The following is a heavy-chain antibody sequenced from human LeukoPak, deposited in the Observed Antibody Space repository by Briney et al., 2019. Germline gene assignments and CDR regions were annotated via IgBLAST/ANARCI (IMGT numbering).Heavy chain of an antibody. J-gene: IGHJ4*02. D-gene: IGHD3-22*01. CDR3: AKDSYYYDSSGYFDY. V-gene: IGHV3-23*01. CDR1: GFTFSSYA. CDR2: ISGSGGST. Sequence: PGGSLRLSCAASGFTFSSYAMSWVRQAPEKGLEWVSAISGSGGSTYYADSVKGRFTISRDNSKNTLYLQMNSLRAEDTAVYYCAKDSYYYDSSGYFDYWGQGTLVTVSS.